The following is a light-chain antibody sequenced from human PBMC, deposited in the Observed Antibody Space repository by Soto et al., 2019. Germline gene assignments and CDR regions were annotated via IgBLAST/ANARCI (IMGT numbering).Light chain of an antibody. Sequence: QSVLTQPPSVSAAPGQKGTISCSGSGSNVGTYSVSWYQHLPGTAPKLLIYDSTTRPSGIPDRFSGSKSGTSATLGITGLQTGDEAEYYCGVWDRSLTTYVFGPGTKVTVL. CDR3: GVWDRSLTTYV. CDR1: GSNVGTYS. J-gene: IGLJ1*01. V-gene: IGLV1-51*01. CDR2: DST.